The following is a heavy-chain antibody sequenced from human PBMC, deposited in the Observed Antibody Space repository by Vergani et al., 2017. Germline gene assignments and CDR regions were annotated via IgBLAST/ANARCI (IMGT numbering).Heavy chain of an antibody. J-gene: IGHJ2*01. CDR2: IYNSGNG. CDR3: ASGKYYSDSTSHFRGRYFDV. Sequence: QMQLQESGPGLVKASETLSLTCTVSGDSIISRSYYWGWIRQPPGKGLEWIGRIYNSGNGDSGSSLKSRVTISADTSKNQFSLRLTSVTAADTAVYYCASGKYYSDSTSHFRGRYFDVWGRGTLVTVPS. D-gene: IGHD3-16*01. V-gene: IGHV4-39*01. CDR1: GDSIISRSYY.